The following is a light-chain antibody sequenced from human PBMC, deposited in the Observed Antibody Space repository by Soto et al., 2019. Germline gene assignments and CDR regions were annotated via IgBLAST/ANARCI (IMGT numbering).Light chain of an antibody. CDR3: CSYADGKNYV. CDR2: EVS. J-gene: IGLJ1*01. CDR1: SSDVGGYNY. Sequence: QSALTQPPSASGSPGQSVTISCSGTSSDVGGYNYVSWYQQHPGKAPKLMIYEVSKRPSGVPDRFSGSKSGTTASLTVSGLQADDEADYYCCSYADGKNYVFGTRTKLTVL. V-gene: IGLV2-8*01.